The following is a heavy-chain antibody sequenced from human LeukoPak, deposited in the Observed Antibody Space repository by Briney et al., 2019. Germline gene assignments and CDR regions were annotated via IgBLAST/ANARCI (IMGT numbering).Heavy chain of an antibody. D-gene: IGHD3-9*01. CDR2: IIPIFGTA. V-gene: IGHV1-69*06. J-gene: IGHJ4*02. CDR1: GGTFSSYA. CDR3: ARLRRYDILTGWGDLPYYFDY. Sequence: SVKVSCKASGGTFSSYAISWVRQAPGQGLEWMGGIIPIFGTANYAQKFQGRVTITADKSTNTAYMELSSLRSEDTAVYYCARLRRYDILTGWGDLPYYFDYWGQGTLVTVSS.